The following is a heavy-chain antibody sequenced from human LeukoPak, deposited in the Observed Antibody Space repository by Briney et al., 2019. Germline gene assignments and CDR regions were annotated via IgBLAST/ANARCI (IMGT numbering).Heavy chain of an antibody. CDR2: INHSGST. J-gene: IGHJ6*03. V-gene: IGHV4-34*01. CDR3: ARDKGIGSSAQYYYYYMDV. D-gene: IGHD3-10*01. CDR1: GGSFSCYY. Sequence: SETLSLTCAVYGGSFSCYYWSWIRQPPGKGLEWIGEINHSGSTNYNPSLKSRVTISVDTSKNQFSLKLSSVTAADTAVYYCARDKGIGSSAQYYYYYMDVWGKGTTVTVSS.